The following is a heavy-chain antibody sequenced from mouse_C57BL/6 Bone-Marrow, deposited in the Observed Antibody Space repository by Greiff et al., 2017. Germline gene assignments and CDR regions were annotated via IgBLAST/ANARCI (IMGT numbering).Heavy chain of an antibody. D-gene: IGHD3-2*01. Sequence: VQLQQSGAELVRPGASVKLSCKASGYTFTDYYINWVKQRPGQGLEWIARIYPGSGNTYYNEKFKGKATLTAEKSSSTAYMQLSSLTSEDSAVYFCARSSRQPGVDYWGQGTSVTVSS. CDR1: GYTFTDYY. CDR3: ARSSRQPGVDY. CDR2: IYPGSGNT. J-gene: IGHJ4*01. V-gene: IGHV1-76*01.